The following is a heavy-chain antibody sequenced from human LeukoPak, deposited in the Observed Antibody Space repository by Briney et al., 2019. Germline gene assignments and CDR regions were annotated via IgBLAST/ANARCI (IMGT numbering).Heavy chain of an antibody. D-gene: IGHD2-2*01. V-gene: IGHV4-39*01. CDR3: ARRHLSYCSSTSCFLNWFDP. Sequence: SETLSLTCTVSGGSISSSSYYWGWIRQPPGKGLEWIGSIYYSGSTYYNPPLKSRVTISVDTSKNQFSLKLSSVTAADTAVYYCARRHLSYCSSTSCFLNWFDPWGQGTLVTVSS. CDR1: GGSISSSSYY. J-gene: IGHJ5*02. CDR2: IYYSGST.